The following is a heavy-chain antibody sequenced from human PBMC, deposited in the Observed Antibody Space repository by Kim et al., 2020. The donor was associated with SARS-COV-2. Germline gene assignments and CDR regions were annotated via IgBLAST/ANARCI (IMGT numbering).Heavy chain of an antibody. CDR1: GGSFSGYY. CDR2: ISHSGIT. CDR3: ARDRLYSGYYYPGKPRLTTLDY. J-gene: IGHJ4*02. D-gene: IGHD3-22*01. Sequence: SETLSLTCAVYGGSFSGYYWSWIRQPPGKGLEWIGEISHSGITNYNPSLKSRVTISVDTSKNQFSLKLNSMTAADTSVYYCARDRLYSGYYYPGKPRLTTLDYWGQGSLVTVSS. V-gene: IGHV4-34*01.